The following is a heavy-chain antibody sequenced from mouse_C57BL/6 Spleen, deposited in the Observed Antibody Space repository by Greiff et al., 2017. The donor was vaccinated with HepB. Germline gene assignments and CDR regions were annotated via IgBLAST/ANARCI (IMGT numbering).Heavy chain of an antibody. CDR2: ISYDGSN. CDR3: ARGPLAY. Sequence: VQLKESGPGLVKPSQSLSLTCSVTGYSITSGYYWNWIRQFPGNKLEWMGYISYDGSNNYNPSLKNRISITRDTSKNQFFLKLNSVTTEDTATYYCARGPLAYWGQGTLVTVSA. CDR1: GYSITSGYY. J-gene: IGHJ3*01. V-gene: IGHV3-6*01.